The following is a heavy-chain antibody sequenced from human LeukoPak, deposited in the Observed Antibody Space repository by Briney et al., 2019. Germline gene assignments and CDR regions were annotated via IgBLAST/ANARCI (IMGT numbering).Heavy chain of an antibody. Sequence: GGSLRLSCAASGFTFSSYAMHWVRQAPGKGLEWVAVISYDGSNKYYAGSVKGRFTISRDNSKNTLYLQMNSLRAEDTAVYYCARDGYCSGGSCYDYWGQGTLVTVSS. CDR2: ISYDGSNK. D-gene: IGHD2-15*01. CDR3: ARDGYCSGGSCYDY. CDR1: GFTFSSYA. V-gene: IGHV3-30-3*01. J-gene: IGHJ4*02.